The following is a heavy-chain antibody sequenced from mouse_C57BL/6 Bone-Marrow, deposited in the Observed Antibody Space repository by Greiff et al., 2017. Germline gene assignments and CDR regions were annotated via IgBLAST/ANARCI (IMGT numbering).Heavy chain of an antibody. CDR3: AGDGGWVLPSWFAY. CDR1: GFTFSSYA. J-gene: IGHJ3*01. Sequence: EVKLVESGGGLVKPGGSLKLSCAASGFTFSSYAMSWVRQTPEKRLEWVATISDGGSYTYYPDNVKGRFTISRDNAKNNLYLQMSHLKSEDTAMCYCAGDGGWVLPSWFAYWGQGTLVTVSA. CDR2: ISDGGSYT. D-gene: IGHD2-3*01. V-gene: IGHV5-4*01.